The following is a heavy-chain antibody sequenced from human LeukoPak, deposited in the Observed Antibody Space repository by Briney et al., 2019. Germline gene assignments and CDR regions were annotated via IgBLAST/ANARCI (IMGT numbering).Heavy chain of an antibody. Sequence: PGGSLRLSCAASGFTFSDYYMSWIRQAPGKGLEWVAYISSSSSYTNYADSVKGRFTISRDNAKNSLYLHMNSMRAEDPAVYYCARVSLVRGVITFDYWGQGTLVTVSS. J-gene: IGHJ4*02. V-gene: IGHV3-11*06. CDR1: GFTFSDYY. CDR2: ISSSSSYT. D-gene: IGHD3-10*01. CDR3: ARVSLVRGVITFDY.